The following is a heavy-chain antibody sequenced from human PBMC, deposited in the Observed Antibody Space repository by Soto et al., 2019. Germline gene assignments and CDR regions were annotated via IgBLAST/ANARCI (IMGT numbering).Heavy chain of an antibody. D-gene: IGHD6-19*01. Sequence: QMVLQESGPGLVQPSETLSLTCNVSGGSISSFYWAWIRQPPGGRLEWIGRVYDSGSSNYNPSLNTRITMSLHWSSSQFSLSLYSVTAADTAVYYCARGVAETDFYPWANWFDLWGQGMLVTVSS. CDR3: ARGVAETDFYPWANWFDL. CDR2: VYDSGSS. J-gene: IGHJ5*02. CDR1: GGSISSFY. V-gene: IGHV4-4*07.